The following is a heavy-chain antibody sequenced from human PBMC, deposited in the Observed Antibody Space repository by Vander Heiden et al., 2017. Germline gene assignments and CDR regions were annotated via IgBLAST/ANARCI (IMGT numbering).Heavy chain of an antibody. CDR3: ARAITIVGGVIPGNWFDP. V-gene: IGHV4-34*01. D-gene: IGHD3-3*01. J-gene: IGHJ5*02. Sequence: QVQLQQWGAGLLKPSETLSLTCAVYGGSFSGYYWSWIRQPPGKGLEWIGEINHSGSTNYNTSLKRRVTISVDTSKNQFSRKLSSVTAAETAVYYCARAITIVGGVIPGNWFDPWGQGTLVTVSS. CDR1: GGSFSGYY. CDR2: INHSGST.